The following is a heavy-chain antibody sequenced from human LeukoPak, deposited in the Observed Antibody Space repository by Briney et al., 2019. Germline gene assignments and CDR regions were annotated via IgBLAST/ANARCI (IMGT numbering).Heavy chain of an antibody. J-gene: IGHJ5*02. D-gene: IGHD3-10*01. CDR1: GGSISSSSYY. V-gene: IGHV4-39*07. Sequence: SETLSLTCTVSGGSISSSSYYWGWIRQPPGKGLEWIGEINHSGSTNYNPSLRSRVTISVDTSKNQFSLKVSSVTVADTAVYYCAKASRITMVRGARGFDPWGQGTLVTVSS. CDR3: AKASRITMVRGARGFDP. CDR2: INHSGST.